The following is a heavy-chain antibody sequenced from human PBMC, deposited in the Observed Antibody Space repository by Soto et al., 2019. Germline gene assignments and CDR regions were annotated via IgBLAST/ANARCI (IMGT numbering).Heavy chain of an antibody. CDR2: ISAYNYNT. V-gene: IGHV1-18*01. CDR3: ARVVGALGHWFDP. CDR1: GYTFTSYG. Sequence: QVQLVQSGAEVKKPGASVKVSCKASGYTFTSYGLSWVRQAPGQGLEWMGRISAYNYNTNYAQKLQGRVTMTTDTSTSTAYMELGSLRSEDPAVYYCARVVGALGHWFDPWGQGTLVTVSS. D-gene: IGHD2-15*01. J-gene: IGHJ5*02.